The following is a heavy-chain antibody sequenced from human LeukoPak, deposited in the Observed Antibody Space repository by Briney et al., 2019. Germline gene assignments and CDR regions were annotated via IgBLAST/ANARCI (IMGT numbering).Heavy chain of an antibody. Sequence: ASVKVSCKASGYTFTGYYMHWVRQAPGQGLEWMGWINPNSGGTNYAQKFQGWVTMTEDTSTDTAYMELSSLRSEDTAVYYCATGTIVVVPAAIGAFDYRGQGTLVTVSS. CDR1: GYTFTGYY. J-gene: IGHJ4*02. CDR3: ATGTIVVVPAAIGAFDY. CDR2: INPNSGGT. D-gene: IGHD2-2*01. V-gene: IGHV1-2*04.